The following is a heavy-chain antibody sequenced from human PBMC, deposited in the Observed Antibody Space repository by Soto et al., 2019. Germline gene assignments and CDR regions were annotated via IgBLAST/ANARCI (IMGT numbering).Heavy chain of an antibody. J-gene: IGHJ4*01. CDR3: ARHHFGSSSDY. D-gene: IGHD3-10*01. CDR1: GFTFNTYS. CDR2: ISTGGTSI. Sequence: EVQLVESGGGLVKPGESLRLSCAASGFTFNTYSMNWVRQAPGKGLEWVSSISTGGTSIVYADSVRGRFSISRDNTNNSPYLQMNSLRAEDTAVYYCARHHFGSSSDYWGHGTLVTVSS. V-gene: IGHV3-21*01.